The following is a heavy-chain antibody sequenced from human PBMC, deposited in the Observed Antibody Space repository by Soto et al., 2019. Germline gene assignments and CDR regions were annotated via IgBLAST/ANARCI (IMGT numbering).Heavy chain of an antibody. CDR2: INHNGDS. V-gene: IGHV4-34*01. CDR3: ARVTRFPDAFYI. J-gene: IGHJ3*02. CDR1: GGSFGTSY. Sequence: QVHLQQWGAGLLKPSETLSLTCGVYGGSFGTSYWAWIRQSPEKGLEWIGEINHNGDSNYNPSLKMRVTISLDMSENQFSLKLTPVAASDTAVYYCARVTRFPDAFYIWGQGTPVIVSS.